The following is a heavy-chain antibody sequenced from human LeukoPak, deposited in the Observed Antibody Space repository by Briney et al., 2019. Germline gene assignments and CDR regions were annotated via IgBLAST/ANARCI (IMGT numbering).Heavy chain of an antibody. D-gene: IGHD3-10*01. CDR3: GRATMVRGVTWFDP. J-gene: IGHJ5*02. Sequence: SETLSLTCAVYGGSFSGYYWSWIRQPPGKGLEWIGEINHSGSTNYNPSLKSRVTISVDTSKNQFSLKLSSVTAADTAVYYCGRATMVRGVTWFDPWGQGTLVTVSS. CDR1: GGSFSGYY. V-gene: IGHV4-34*01. CDR2: INHSGST.